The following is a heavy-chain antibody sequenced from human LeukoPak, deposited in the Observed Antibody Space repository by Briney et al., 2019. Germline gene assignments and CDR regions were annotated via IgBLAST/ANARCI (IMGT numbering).Heavy chain of an antibody. CDR2: INPNSGGT. CDR3: ARDNDILTCYYNTFDY. CDR1: GYTFTCYY. D-gene: IGHD3-9*01. V-gene: IGHV1-2*02. J-gene: IGHJ4*02. Sequence: ASVKVSCKASGYTFTCYYMHWVRQAPGQGLEWMGWINPNSGGTNYAQKFQGRVTMTRDTSVSTAYMELSRLRSDDTAVYYCARDNDILTCYYNTFDYWGQGTLVTVSS.